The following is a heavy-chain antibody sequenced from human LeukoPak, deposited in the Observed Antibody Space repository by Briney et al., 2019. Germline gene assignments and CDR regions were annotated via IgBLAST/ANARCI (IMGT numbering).Heavy chain of an antibody. D-gene: IGHD6-6*01. Sequence: PSETLSLTCTLSGASISSRYWSWIRQPPGKGLEWIGSIYYSGGTNYNPSLQSRVTISVDTSKIQFSLRLSSVTAADTAVYYCARWQYTISSGWFDPWGQGTLVTVSS. CDR1: GASISSRY. CDR2: IYYSGGT. J-gene: IGHJ5*02. V-gene: IGHV4-59*08. CDR3: ARWQYTISSGWFDP.